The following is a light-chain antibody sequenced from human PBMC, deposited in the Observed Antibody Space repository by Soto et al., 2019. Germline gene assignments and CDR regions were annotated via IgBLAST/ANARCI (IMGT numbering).Light chain of an antibody. CDR1: QGISNY. V-gene: IGKV1-9*01. CDR2: AAS. J-gene: IGKJ5*01. CDR3: QHLDSYPIT. Sequence: DIQLTQSPSFLSASVGDRVTITCRASQGISNYVLWYQQKPGKAPQLLIYAASTLQSGVASRFSGSGSGTDFTLTISILQPEDFAIYYCQHLDSYPITFGQGTRLEIK.